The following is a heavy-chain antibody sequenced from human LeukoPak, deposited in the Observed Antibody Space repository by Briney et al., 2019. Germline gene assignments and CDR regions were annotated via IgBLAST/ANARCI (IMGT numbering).Heavy chain of an antibody. V-gene: IGHV4-61*01. CDR2: IYYSGST. J-gene: IGHJ6*03. D-gene: IGHD5-12*01. Sequence: SETLSLTCTVSGGSISSSSYYWGWIRQPPGKGLEWIGYIYYSGSTNYNPSLKSRVTISVDTSKNQFSLKLSSVTAADTAVYYCARDSYDIVAKWDSRYYYYYMDVWGKGTTVTVSS. CDR1: GGSISSSSYY. CDR3: ARDSYDIVAKWDSRYYYYYMDV.